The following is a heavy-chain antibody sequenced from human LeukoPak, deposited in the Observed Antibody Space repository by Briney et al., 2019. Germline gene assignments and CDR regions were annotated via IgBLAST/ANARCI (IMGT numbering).Heavy chain of an antibody. CDR3: AGSKLESFDP. J-gene: IGHJ5*02. CDR1: GGSISSGAYY. Sequence: TSETLSLTCTVSGGSISSGAYYWSWIRQPPGKGLDWIGYIWHSGGTYYNPSLDSRVTISVDTSKNQFSPKLSSVTAADTAVYYCAGSKLESFDPWGQGTLVTVSS. CDR2: IWHSGGT. V-gene: IGHV4-30-2*01. D-gene: IGHD3-3*01.